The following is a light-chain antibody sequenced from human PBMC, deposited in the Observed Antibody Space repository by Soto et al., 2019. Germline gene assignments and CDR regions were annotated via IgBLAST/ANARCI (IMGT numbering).Light chain of an antibody. CDR1: SSDGGGYNY. Sequence: QSALTQPPSASGSPGQSVTISCTGTSSDGGGYNYVSWYQQHPGKAPKLMIYEVSKRPSGVPDRFSGSKSGNTASLTVSGLQAEDEADYYCSSYAGSNNFEVVFGGGTQLTVL. V-gene: IGLV2-8*01. J-gene: IGLJ2*01. CDR3: SSYAGSNNFEVV. CDR2: EVS.